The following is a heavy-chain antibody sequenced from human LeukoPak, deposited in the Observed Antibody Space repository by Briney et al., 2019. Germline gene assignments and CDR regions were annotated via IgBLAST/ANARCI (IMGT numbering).Heavy chain of an antibody. CDR1: GVTLSDHH. D-gene: IGHD3-22*01. CDR2: ARNKARGYTT. J-gene: IGHJ3*02. Sequence: GGSLRLPCAASGVTLSDHHMDWVRQAPGKGLGWVGRARNKARGYTTEYAASVKGRFTISRDDSKTLVYLQMNSLKTEDTAVYFCARDGAEGDNSAFDIWGQGTVVTVSS. CDR3: ARDGAEGDNSAFDI. V-gene: IGHV3-72*01.